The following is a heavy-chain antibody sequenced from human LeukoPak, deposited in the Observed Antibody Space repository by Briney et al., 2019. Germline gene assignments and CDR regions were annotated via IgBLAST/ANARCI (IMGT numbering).Heavy chain of an antibody. CDR1: GFTFSSYG. J-gene: IGHJ4*02. CDR2: IWYDGSNK. Sequence: PGRSLRLSCAASGFTFSSYGMHWVRQAPGKGLEWVAVIWYDGSNKYYADSAKGRFTISRDNSKNTLYLQMNSLRAEDTAVYYCAKDARFGELLVGKSYYFDYWGQGTLVTVSS. D-gene: IGHD3-10*01. CDR3: AKDARFGELLVGKSYYFDY. V-gene: IGHV3-33*06.